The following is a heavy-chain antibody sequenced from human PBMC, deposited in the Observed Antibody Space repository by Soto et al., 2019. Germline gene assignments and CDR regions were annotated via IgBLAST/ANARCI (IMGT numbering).Heavy chain of an antibody. CDR2: IKSKTDGGTT. CDR3: TTRYYYDSSGYYYGAFFDY. Sequence: GGSLRLSCAASGFTFSNAWMSWVRQAPGKGLEWVGRIKSKTDGGTTDYAAPVKGRFTISRDDSKNTLYLQMNSLKTEDTAVYYCTTRYYYDSSGYYYGAFFDYWGQGTLVTVSS. V-gene: IGHV3-15*01. CDR1: GFTFSNAW. J-gene: IGHJ4*02. D-gene: IGHD3-22*01.